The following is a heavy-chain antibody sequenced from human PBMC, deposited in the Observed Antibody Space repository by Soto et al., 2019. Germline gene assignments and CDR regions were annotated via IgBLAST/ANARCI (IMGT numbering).Heavy chain of an antibody. V-gene: IGHV1-18*01. Sequence: ASVKVSCKASGYTFTSYGISWVRQAPGQGLEWMGWISAYNGNTNYAQKLQGRVTMTPDTSKNQFSLHLNSVTPEDTAVYYCAREFPYYGSSDSYFDYWGQGALVTVSS. CDR2: ISAYNGNT. CDR3: AREFPYYGSSDSYFDY. CDR1: GYTFTSYG. D-gene: IGHD3-16*01. J-gene: IGHJ4*02.